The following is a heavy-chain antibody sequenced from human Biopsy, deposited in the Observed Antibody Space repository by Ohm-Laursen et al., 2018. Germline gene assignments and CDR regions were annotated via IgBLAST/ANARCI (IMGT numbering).Heavy chain of an antibody. V-gene: IGHV4-59*07. Sequence: SDTLSLTCSVSGGSIISYYWTWIRQPPGKGLEWIGHVYNGGITNYNPSLKSRVTISKDTSKNQFSLQVNPVTAADTAVYYCARTPRDSFWSGSYKRGLWFDPWGQGTLVIVSS. CDR1: GGSIISYY. CDR3: ARTPRDSFWSGSYKRGLWFDP. D-gene: IGHD3-3*01. CDR2: VYNGGIT. J-gene: IGHJ5*02.